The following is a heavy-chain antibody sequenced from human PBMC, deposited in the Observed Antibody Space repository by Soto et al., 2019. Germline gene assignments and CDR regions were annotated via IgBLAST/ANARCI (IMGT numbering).Heavy chain of an antibody. J-gene: IGHJ4*02. CDR3: ARVTSTFEILDY. V-gene: IGHV4-31*03. Sequence: TSETLSLTCTVSGGSISSGGYYWSWIRQHPGKGLEWIGYIYYSGSTYYNPSLKSRVTISVDTSKNQFSLKLSSVTAADTAVYYCARVTSTFEILDYWGQGTLVTVSS. CDR2: IYYSGST. D-gene: IGHD2-2*01. CDR1: GGSISSGGYY.